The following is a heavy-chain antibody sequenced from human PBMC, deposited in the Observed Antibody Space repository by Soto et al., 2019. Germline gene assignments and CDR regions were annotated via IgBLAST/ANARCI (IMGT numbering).Heavy chain of an antibody. V-gene: IGHV3-23*01. CDR2: ISGGGGST. CDR1: GFTFSAYA. CDR3: AKPPYNWNRNWFDG. D-gene: IGHD1-20*01. J-gene: IGHJ5*02. Sequence: PGGSLRLSCAASGFTFSAYAMSWVRQAPAKGLKRVSGISGGGGSTSYPDSVKGRFTISRDNSKNTLFLQLNSLRAEDTVLYYCAKPPYNWNRNWFDGWGQGAVGTVSS.